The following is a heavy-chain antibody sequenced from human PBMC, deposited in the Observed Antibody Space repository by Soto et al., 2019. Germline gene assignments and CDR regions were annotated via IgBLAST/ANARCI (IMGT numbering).Heavy chain of an antibody. CDR2: ITYEGSNK. Sequence: GRSLRLSCAASGFIFANYGMHWVRQSPGKGLEWVALITYEGSNKYYADAVKGRFTISRDNAKNMVSLQMDSLRAEDTAVYYCAKARGANNWANYYGLDVWGQGTTVTVSS. D-gene: IGHD1-1*01. CDR3: AKARGANNWANYYGLDV. J-gene: IGHJ6*02. CDR1: GFIFANYG. V-gene: IGHV3-30*18.